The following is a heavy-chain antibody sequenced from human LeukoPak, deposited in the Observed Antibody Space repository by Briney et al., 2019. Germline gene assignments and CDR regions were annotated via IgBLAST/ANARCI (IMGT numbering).Heavy chain of an antibody. J-gene: IGHJ4*02. D-gene: IGHD1-26*01. CDR1: GFTFSSYA. CDR3: AEDPHRIVGATTVDY. CDR2: ISGSGGST. V-gene: IGHV3-23*01. Sequence: PGGSLRLSCAASGFTFSSYAMSWVRQAPGKGLEWVSAISGSGGSTYYADSVKGRFTISRDNSKNTLYLQMNSLRAEDTAVYYCAEDPHRIVGATTVDYWGQGTLVTVSS.